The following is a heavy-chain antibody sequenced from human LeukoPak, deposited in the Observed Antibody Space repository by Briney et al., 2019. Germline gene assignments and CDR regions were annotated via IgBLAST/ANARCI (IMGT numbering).Heavy chain of an antibody. D-gene: IGHD3-3*01. CDR2: IYYSGST. CDR1: GGSINSGGYY. CDR3: ARLPIAIFGAANLQFDP. V-gene: IGHV4-39*01. J-gene: IGHJ5*02. Sequence: SETLSLTCTVSGGSINSGGYYWSWIRQHPGKGLEWIGSIYYSGSTYYNPSLKSRVTISVDTSKNQFSLKLSSVTAADTAVYYCARLPIAIFGAANLQFDPWGQGTLVTVSS.